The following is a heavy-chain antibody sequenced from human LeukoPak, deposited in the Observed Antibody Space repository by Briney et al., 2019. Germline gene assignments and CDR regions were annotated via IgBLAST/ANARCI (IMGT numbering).Heavy chain of an antibody. CDR3: ASYTVVTPLYDAFDI. CDR2: ISSSSSTI. V-gene: IGHV3-48*04. CDR1: GFTFDDYA. D-gene: IGHD4-23*01. Sequence: GGSLRLSCTASGFTFDDYALSWVRQAPGKGLEWVSYISSSSSTIYYADSVKGRFTISRDNAKNSLYLQMNSLRAEDTAVYYCASYTVVTPLYDAFDIWGQGTMVTVSS. J-gene: IGHJ3*02.